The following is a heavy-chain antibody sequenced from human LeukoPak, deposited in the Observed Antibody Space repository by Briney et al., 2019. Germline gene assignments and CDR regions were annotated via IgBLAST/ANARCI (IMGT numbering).Heavy chain of an antibody. CDR3: ARTFTGYSYGVENAFDI. Sequence: ASETLSLTCTVSGGSISIYYWSWIRQPPGKGLEWIGYIYYSGSTNYNPSLKSRVTISVDTSKNQFSLKLSSVTAADTAVYYCARTFTGYSYGVENAFDIWGQGTMVTVSS. CDR1: GGSISIYY. CDR2: IYYSGST. V-gene: IGHV4-59*01. D-gene: IGHD5-18*01. J-gene: IGHJ3*02.